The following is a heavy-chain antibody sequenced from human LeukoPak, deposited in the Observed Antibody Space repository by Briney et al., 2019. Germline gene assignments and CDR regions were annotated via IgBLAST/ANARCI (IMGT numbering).Heavy chain of an antibody. J-gene: IGHJ4*02. D-gene: IGHD6-19*01. Sequence: PGGSLRLSCAASGFTFSSYAMHWVRQAPGNGLEWVAVISYDGSNKYYADSVKGRFTISRDNSKNTLYLQMNSLRAEDTAVYYCARDLYGYSSGRYWGYFDYWGQGTLVTVSS. V-gene: IGHV3-30-3*01. CDR3: ARDLYGYSSGRYWGYFDY. CDR1: GFTFSSYA. CDR2: ISYDGSNK.